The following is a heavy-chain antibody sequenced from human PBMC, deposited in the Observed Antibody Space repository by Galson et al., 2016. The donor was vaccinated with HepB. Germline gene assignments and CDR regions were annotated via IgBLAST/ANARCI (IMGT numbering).Heavy chain of an antibody. CDR2: ISTTSSYA. CDR3: ARNTPSPGNGAYFDY. D-gene: IGHD1-14*01. Sequence: SLRLSCAASGFTFSSYSMSWVRQAPGKGLEWISYISTTSSYALYADSVKGRFTISRDNARNSLYLQMNSLRADDTAVYYCARNTPSPGNGAYFDYWGRGALVTVSS. CDR1: GFTFSSYS. J-gene: IGHJ4*02. V-gene: IGHV3-21*05.